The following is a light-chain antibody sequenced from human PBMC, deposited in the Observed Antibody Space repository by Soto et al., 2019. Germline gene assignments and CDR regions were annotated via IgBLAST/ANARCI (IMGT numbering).Light chain of an antibody. V-gene: IGKV3-20*01. J-gene: IGKJ5*01. CDR3: QQYGSSPPIT. Sequence: IVLTQSPGTQSLSPGERATLSCRASQSVSSSYLAWYQQKPGQAPRLLIYGASSRATGIPDRFSGSGSGTDFTLTISRLEPEDFAVYYCQQYGSSPPITFGQGTRLEIK. CDR2: GAS. CDR1: QSVSSSY.